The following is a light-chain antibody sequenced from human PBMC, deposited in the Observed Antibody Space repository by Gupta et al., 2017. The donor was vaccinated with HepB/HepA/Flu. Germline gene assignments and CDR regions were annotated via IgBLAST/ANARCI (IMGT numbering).Light chain of an antibody. CDR1: SSDVGGYNY. CDR2: EVS. Sequence: SALTQPLSASGSPVQSVTISCTGTSSDVGGYNYVSWYQQHPGKAPKLMIYEVSKRPAGVPDRFSGSKSGNTASLTVSGLKAEDEADYYCSSYAGSNNLVFGGGTKLTVL. V-gene: IGLV2-8*01. CDR3: SSYAGSNNLV. J-gene: IGLJ3*02.